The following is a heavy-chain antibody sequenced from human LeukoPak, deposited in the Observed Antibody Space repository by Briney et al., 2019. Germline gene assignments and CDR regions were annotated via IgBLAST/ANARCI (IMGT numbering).Heavy chain of an antibody. J-gene: IGHJ3*02. CDR2: INTNTGNP. CDR1: GYTFTSYA. V-gene: IGHV7-4-1*02. CDR3: ARDGSGSYSPAFDI. D-gene: IGHD3-10*01. Sequence: ASVKVSCKASGYTFTSYAMNWVRQAPGQGLEWMGWINTNTGNPTYTQGFTGRFVFSLDTSVSTAYLQISSLKAEDTAVYYCARDGSGSYSPAFDIWSQGTMVTVSS.